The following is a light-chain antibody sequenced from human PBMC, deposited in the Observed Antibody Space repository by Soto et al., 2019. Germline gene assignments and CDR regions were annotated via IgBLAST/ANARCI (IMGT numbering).Light chain of an antibody. V-gene: IGKV3-15*01. CDR1: QSVSSN. Sequence: EIVMTQSPATLSVSPGERATLSCRASQSVSSNLAWYQQKPGQAPRLLIYGASTRATGIPARFSGSGSGTEFTLTISSLQSEDFAVYYCQKYNNGPWTFGQGTKVEIK. CDR3: QKYNNGPWT. J-gene: IGKJ1*01. CDR2: GAS.